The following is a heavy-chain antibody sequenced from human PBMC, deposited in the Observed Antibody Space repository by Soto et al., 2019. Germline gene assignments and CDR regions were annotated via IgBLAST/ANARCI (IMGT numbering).Heavy chain of an antibody. CDR2: IIPIFGTA. J-gene: IGHJ6*02. Sequence: SVKVSCKASGGTFSSYAISWVRQAPGQGLEWMGGIIPIFGTANYAQKFQGRVTITADESTSTAYMELSSLRSEDTAVYYCARPPGSSSWYYYYGMDVWGQGTTDTVSS. D-gene: IGHD6-13*01. CDR3: ARPPGSSSWYYYYGMDV. V-gene: IGHV1-69*13. CDR1: GGTFSSYA.